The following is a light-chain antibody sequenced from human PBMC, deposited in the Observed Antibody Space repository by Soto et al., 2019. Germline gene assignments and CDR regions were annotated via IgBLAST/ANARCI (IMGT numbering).Light chain of an antibody. V-gene: IGKV3-15*01. CDR2: DVS. CDR1: QGVTTN. Sequence: EILITQSPSTLSVSPRERVTLSCRAGQGVTTNFAWYQQKSGQSPRLLIYDVSSRATGVPSRFSGTGSETDFTLTISGLQSEDSAIYFCQQYNNWPFSFGPGTRLEI. J-gene: IGKJ5*01. CDR3: QQYNNWPFS.